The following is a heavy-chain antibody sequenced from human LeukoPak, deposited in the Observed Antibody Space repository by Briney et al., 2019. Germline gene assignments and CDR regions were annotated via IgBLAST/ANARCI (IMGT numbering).Heavy chain of an antibody. V-gene: IGHV4-34*01. CDR3: ARQRFKLRFLEGEYFQH. CDR1: GGSFSGYY. CDR2: INHSGST. Sequence: PSETLSLTCAVYGGSFSGYYWSWIRQPPGKGLVWIGEINHSGSTNYNPSLKSRVTISVDTSKNQFSLKLSSVTAADTAVYYCARQRFKLRFLEGEYFQHWGQGTLVTVSS. D-gene: IGHD3-3*01. J-gene: IGHJ1*01.